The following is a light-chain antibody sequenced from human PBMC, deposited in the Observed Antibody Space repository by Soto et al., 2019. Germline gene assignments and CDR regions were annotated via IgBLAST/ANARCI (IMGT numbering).Light chain of an antibody. CDR1: QTISNS. V-gene: IGKV1-5*03. CDR2: KAS. CDR3: QQYNTT. J-gene: IGKJ2*01. Sequence: DIQMTQSPSTLSASVGDRVTITCRASQTISNSLAWYQQKPGKAPKLLIYKASSLQSGVPSRFSGSGSGTEFTLTISSLQPDDFATYYCQQYNTTFGQGTKVDIK.